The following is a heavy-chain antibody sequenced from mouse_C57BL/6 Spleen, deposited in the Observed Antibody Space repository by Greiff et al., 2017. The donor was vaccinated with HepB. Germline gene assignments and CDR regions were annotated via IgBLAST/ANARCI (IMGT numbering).Heavy chain of an antibody. J-gene: IGHJ4*01. Sequence: QVQLQQPGAELVKPGASVKLSCKASGYTFTSYWMHWVKQRPGRGLEWIGRIDPSSGGTKYNEKFKSKATLTGDKPSNTAYMQLSSLTSEDSAVYKVARGGYNRMDYWGQGTSVTVSS. D-gene: IGHD2-2*01. V-gene: IGHV1-72*01. CDR3: ARGGYNRMDY. CDR1: GYTFTSYW. CDR2: IDPSSGGT.